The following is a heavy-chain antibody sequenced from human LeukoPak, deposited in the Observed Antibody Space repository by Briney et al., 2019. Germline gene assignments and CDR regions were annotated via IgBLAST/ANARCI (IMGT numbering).Heavy chain of an antibody. CDR1: GVSISSYY. J-gene: IGHJ6*03. CDR2: IYTSGST. D-gene: IGHD3-9*01. CDR3: ARAPGNYDILTGSYMDV. Sequence: SETLSLTCTASGVSISSYYWSWIRQPPGKGLEWVGRIYTSGSTNYNPSLKSRVTMSADKSKNQFSLKLSSVTAADTAVYYCARAPGNYDILTGSYMDVGGKGTTVTVSS. V-gene: IGHV4-4*07.